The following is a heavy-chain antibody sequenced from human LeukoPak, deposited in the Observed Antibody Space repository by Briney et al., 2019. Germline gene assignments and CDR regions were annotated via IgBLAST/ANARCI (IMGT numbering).Heavy chain of an antibody. CDR2: IYHSGST. J-gene: IGHJ5*02. Sequence: TSETLSLTCAVSGCSISSGYYWGWIRQPPGKGLEWIGSIYHSGSTYYNPSLKGRVTISVDTSKNQFSLKLSSVTAADTAVYYCARPIQTYYDFWSGRGAHDWFDPWGQGTLVTVSS. V-gene: IGHV4-38-2*01. CDR3: ARPIQTYYDFWSGRGAHDWFDP. D-gene: IGHD3-3*01. CDR1: GCSISSGYY.